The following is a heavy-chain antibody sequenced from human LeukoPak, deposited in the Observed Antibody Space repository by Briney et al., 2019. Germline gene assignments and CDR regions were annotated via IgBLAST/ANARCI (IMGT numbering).Heavy chain of an antibody. CDR1: GGSISSYY. D-gene: IGHD3-10*01. Sequence: SETLSLTCTVSGGSISSYYWSWIRQPPGKGLEWIGYIYYSGSTNYNPSLKSRVTISVDTSKNQFSLKLSSVTAADTAVYYCARLLTMVRGVIISYFDYWGQGTLVTVSS. CDR2: IYYSGST. CDR3: ARLLTMVRGVIISYFDY. V-gene: IGHV4-59*08. J-gene: IGHJ4*02.